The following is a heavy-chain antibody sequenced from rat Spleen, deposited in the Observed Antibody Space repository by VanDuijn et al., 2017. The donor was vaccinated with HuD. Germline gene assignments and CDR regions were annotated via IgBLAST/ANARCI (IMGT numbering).Heavy chain of an antibody. CDR3: TTANNGGFSELYYFDY. J-gene: IGHJ2*01. CDR1: GFTFNNYW. V-gene: IGHV5-31*01. D-gene: IGHD1-11*01. CDR2: ITNAAGKV. Sequence: EVQLVESGGGLVQPGRSLKLSCAASGFTFNNYWMSWIRQAPGKGLEWVASITNAAGKVYYPDSVKGRFTISRDNAKSTLYLQMNSLRSEDTATYYCTTANNGGFSELYYFDYWGQGVMVTVSS.